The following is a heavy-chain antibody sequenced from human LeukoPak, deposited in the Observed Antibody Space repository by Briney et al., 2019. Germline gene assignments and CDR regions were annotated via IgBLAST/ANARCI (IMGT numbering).Heavy chain of an antibody. J-gene: IGHJ3*01. Sequence: GDSVKVSCKASGYIFASYYMQWVGQAPGQGREWMGIINPDGGRTRYARKFQGRVTMTRETSTSTVYMELSSLRSEDTAVYYCVRPPSGKDKRHDVLDVGGQGTVVTVSA. CDR1: GYIFASYY. CDR2: INPDGGRT. D-gene: IGHD1-26*01. V-gene: IGHV1-46*01. CDR3: VRPPSGKDKRHDVLDV.